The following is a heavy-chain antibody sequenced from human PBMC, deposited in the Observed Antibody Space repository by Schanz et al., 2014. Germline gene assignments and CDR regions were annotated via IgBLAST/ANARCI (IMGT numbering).Heavy chain of an antibody. V-gene: IGHV4-4*02. CDR1: GASISSSNW. D-gene: IGHD3-10*01. Sequence: QVQLQESGPGLVKPSGTLSLTCAVSGASISSSNWWSWVRQPPGKGLEWIGEIYHSGNTNYNASLKSRVTISVDKSKNQFSRKVRSVTAADTAVYYCARGGYGSGSYREFDYWGQGTLVTVSS. CDR2: IYHSGNT. CDR3: ARGGYGSGSYREFDY. J-gene: IGHJ4*02.